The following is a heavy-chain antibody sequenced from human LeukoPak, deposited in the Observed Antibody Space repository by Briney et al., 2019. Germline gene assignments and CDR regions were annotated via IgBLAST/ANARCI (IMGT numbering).Heavy chain of an antibody. J-gene: IGHJ4*02. D-gene: IGHD6-13*01. CDR2: IGSSSSYI. Sequence: GGSLRLSCAASGFTFSSYSMNWVRQAPGKGLEWVSSIGSSSSYIYYADSVKGRFTISRDNAKNSLYLQMNSLRAEDTAVYYCAREGSAGTCFDYWGQGTLVTVSS. CDR1: GFTFSSYS. CDR3: AREGSAGTCFDY. V-gene: IGHV3-21*01.